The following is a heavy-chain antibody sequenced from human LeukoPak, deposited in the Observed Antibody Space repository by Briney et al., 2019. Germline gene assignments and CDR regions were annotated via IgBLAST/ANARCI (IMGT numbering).Heavy chain of an antibody. CDR2: ISAYNGNT. D-gene: IGHD2-15*01. CDR3: ARDRGTFDF. V-gene: IGHV1-18*01. Sequence: SSVRVSCKPSGCIFTSLVISWVSQAPGHGLEWMGWISAYNGNTNYAQKPQGRVTTTTDTTTRTAYMELRSLRSDDTAVYFCARDRGTFDFWGQGTLVTVSS. J-gene: IGHJ4*02. CDR1: GCIFTSLV.